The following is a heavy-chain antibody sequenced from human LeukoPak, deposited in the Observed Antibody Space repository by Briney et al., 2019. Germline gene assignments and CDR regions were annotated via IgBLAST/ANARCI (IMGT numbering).Heavy chain of an antibody. V-gene: IGHV3-33*01. CDR3: ARDKKLDY. Sequence: SGRSLRLSCAASGFTFSSYGMHWVRQAPGKGLEWVAVIWYDGSNKYYADSVNRRFTISRDNSKNTMYLKMTSLRAEDTAVYYCARDKKLDYWGQGTLVTVSS. J-gene: IGHJ4*02. CDR1: GFTFSSYG. CDR2: IWYDGSNK.